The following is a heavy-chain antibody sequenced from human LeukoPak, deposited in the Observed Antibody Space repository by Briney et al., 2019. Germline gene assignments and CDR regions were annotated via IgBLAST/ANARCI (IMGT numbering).Heavy chain of an antibody. CDR2: INPNSGGT. CDR3: ARDKLGLGELSLYDQ. J-gene: IGHJ5*02. V-gene: IGHV1-2*02. CDR1: GYTFTAYY. Sequence: ASVKVSCKASGYTFTAYYMHWVRQAPGQGLEWMGWINPNSGGTKYAQKFQGRVTMTRDTSISTAYMELSRLTSADTAMYYCARDKLGLGELSLYDQWGQGTLVTVSS. D-gene: IGHD3-16*02.